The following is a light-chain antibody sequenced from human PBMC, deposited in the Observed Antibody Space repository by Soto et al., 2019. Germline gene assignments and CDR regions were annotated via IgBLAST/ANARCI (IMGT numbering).Light chain of an antibody. J-gene: IGKJ1*01. V-gene: IGKV1-17*01. CDR1: QGISND. CDR2: AAS. Sequence: DIQMTQSPSSLSASVGDRVTITCRASQGISNDLVWYQQKPVKAPKRPIYAASSLQSGVPSRFSGSGSGTEFTLTVSRLQTEDFATYYGLHHNTYPRTCGQGTKVEIK. CDR3: LHHNTYPRT.